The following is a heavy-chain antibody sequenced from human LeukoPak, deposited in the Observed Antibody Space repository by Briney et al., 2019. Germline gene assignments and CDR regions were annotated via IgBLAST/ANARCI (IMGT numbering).Heavy chain of an antibody. V-gene: IGHV3-23*01. J-gene: IGHJ4*02. CDR1: GFTFNSYA. Sequence: GGSLRLSCAASGFTFNSYAMNWVRQAPGKGLEWVSAISGSGGSTYYADSVKGRFTISRDNSKNTLYLQMNSLRAENTAVYYCARDYFDQGSGSYIFDYWGQGTLVTVSS. D-gene: IGHD3-10*01. CDR2: ISGSGGST. CDR3: ARDYFDQGSGSYIFDY.